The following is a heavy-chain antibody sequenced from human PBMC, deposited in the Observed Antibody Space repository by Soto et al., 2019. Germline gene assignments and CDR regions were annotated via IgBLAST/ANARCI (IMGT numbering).Heavy chain of an antibody. Sequence: SETLSLTCSVPGGPISSGGYFWSWIRQHPGKGLEWIGYISYSGSTYYNPSLKSRLTISVGTSKNQFSLQLRSVTAADTALYHCARHLNTAGWFDPWGQGTLVTVSS. V-gene: IGHV4-31*03. J-gene: IGHJ5*02. CDR3: ARHLNTAGWFDP. CDR2: ISYSGST. CDR1: GGPISSGGYF.